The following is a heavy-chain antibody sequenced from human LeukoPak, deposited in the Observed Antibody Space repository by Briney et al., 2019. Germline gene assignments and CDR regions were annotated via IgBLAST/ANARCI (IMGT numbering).Heavy chain of an antibody. V-gene: IGHV3-30-3*01. Sequence: PGRSLRLSCAASGFTFRSSAMHWVRQAPDKGLEWVAVISYDGSNKYYADSVKGRFTISRDNSKNTLYLQMNSLRADDTAVYYCARDRDSSGWYEGFDYWGQGTLVTVSS. J-gene: IGHJ4*02. CDR1: GFTFRSSA. D-gene: IGHD6-19*01. CDR2: ISYDGSNK. CDR3: ARDRDSSGWYEGFDY.